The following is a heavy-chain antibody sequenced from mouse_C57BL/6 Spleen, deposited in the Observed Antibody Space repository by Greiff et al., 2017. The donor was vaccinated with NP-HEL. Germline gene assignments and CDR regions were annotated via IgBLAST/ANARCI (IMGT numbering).Heavy chain of an antibody. D-gene: IGHD2-12*01. J-gene: IGHJ4*01. Sequence: EVMLVESGGGLVKPGGSLKLSCAASGFTFSSYTMSWVSQTPEKRLEWVATISGGGGNTHYPDSVKGRFTISRDNAKNTLYLQMSSLRSEDTALYYCAREAYYSYAMDYWGQGTSVTVSS. V-gene: IGHV5-9*01. CDR3: AREAYYSYAMDY. CDR1: GFTFSSYT. CDR2: ISGGGGNT.